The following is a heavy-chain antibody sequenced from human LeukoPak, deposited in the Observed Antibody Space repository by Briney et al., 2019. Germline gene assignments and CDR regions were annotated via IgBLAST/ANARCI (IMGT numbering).Heavy chain of an antibody. CDR2: IYSGGST. CDR3: AREGGRWLQLSYFDY. J-gene: IGHJ4*02. Sequence: GGSLRLSCAASGFTVSSNYMSWVRQAPGKGLEWVSVIYSGGSTYYADSVKGRFTISRDNSKNTLYLQTNSLRAEDTAVYYCAREGGRWLQLSYFDYWGQGTLVTVSS. V-gene: IGHV3-66*02. D-gene: IGHD5-24*01. CDR1: GFTVSSNY.